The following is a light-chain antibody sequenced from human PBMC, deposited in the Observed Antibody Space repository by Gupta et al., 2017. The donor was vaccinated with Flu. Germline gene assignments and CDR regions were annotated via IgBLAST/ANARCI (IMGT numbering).Light chain of an antibody. CDR2: EVN. J-gene: IGLJ1*01. V-gene: IGLV2-14*01. CDR1: SGDFGDYAY. CDR3: ISYSSRHTFV. Sequence: SGSPGQSITISCTGTSGDFGDYAYVSWYQQYSGKAPKLIIYEVNNRPSGVSSRFSGSKSGNTASLTISGLQAEDEAHYYCISYSSRHTFVFGTGTKVTVL.